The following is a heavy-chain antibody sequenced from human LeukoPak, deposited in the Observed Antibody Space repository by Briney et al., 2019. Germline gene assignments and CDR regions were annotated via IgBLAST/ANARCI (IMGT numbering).Heavy chain of an antibody. CDR1: GYAFSSYG. CDR2: ISGYDGNT. J-gene: IGHJ4*02. V-gene: IGHV1-18*01. Sequence: ASVKVSCKASGYAFSSYGFSWVRQAPGQGLEWRGWISGYDGNTKSVDKLQGRVTLTTDTSTSTAYLELRSLRSDDTAVYYCARDAYGSGKGYFDYWGQGTLVTVSS. D-gene: IGHD3-10*01. CDR3: ARDAYGSGKGYFDY.